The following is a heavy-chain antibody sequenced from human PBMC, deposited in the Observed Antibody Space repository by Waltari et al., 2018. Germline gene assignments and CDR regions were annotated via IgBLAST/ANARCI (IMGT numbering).Heavy chain of an antibody. J-gene: IGHJ4*02. Sequence: QLQLQESGPGLVKPSETLSLTCTVSGGSISSSSYYWGWIRQPPGKGLEWIGSIYYSGSTYYNPSLKSRVTISVDTSKNQFSLKQSSVTAADTAVYYCARHGGSPASGGNSVFDYWGQGALVTVSS. CDR1: GGSISSSSYY. CDR3: ARHGGSPASGGNSVFDY. V-gene: IGHV4-39*01. CDR2: IYYSGST. D-gene: IGHD2-21*02.